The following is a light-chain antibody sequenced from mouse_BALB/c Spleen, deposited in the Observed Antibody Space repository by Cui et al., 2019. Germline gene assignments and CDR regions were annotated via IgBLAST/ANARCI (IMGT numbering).Light chain of an antibody. CDR2: YTS. CDR3: LQYDNLLLT. V-gene: IGKV19-93*01. CDR1: QSINKY. Sequence: DFQLTHSPSQLFDSLGGKVTITCKASQSINKYIAWYQHKPGKGPRLLIHYTSPLQPGIPSRFSGSGSGRDYSFSISNLEPEDIATYYCLQYDNLLLTFGAGTKLELK. J-gene: IGKJ5*01.